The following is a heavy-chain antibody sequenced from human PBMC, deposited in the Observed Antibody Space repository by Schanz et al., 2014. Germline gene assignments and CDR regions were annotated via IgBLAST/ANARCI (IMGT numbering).Heavy chain of an antibody. V-gene: IGHV3-30*18. D-gene: IGHD3-10*01. CDR1: GFTFSTHA. CDR2: VSSDGNND. J-gene: IGHJ5*01. CDR3: AKQHIVRGVIYLNWFDS. Sequence: VQLAESGGGLVQPGRSLRLSCAASGFTFSTHAMHWVRQAPGKGLEWVALVSSDGNNDYYTDSVKGRFTISRDNSKNTVHLQMNSLRAEDTAVYYCAKQHIVRGVIYLNWFDSWGQGILXTVSS.